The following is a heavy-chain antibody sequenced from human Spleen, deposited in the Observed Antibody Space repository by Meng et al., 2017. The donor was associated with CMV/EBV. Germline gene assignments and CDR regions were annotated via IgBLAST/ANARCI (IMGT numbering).Heavy chain of an antibody. Sequence: ASVKVSCKASGYTFTSDYMHWVRQAPGQGLEWVGMINPSGGSTYYAQKLQGRGTLTGDMSVSTAYLELSRLRSDDTAVYYWARSGCSVFTCHSNYYGMDVWGQGTTVTVSS. CDR2: INPSGGST. CDR1: GYTFTSDY. J-gene: IGHJ6*02. V-gene: IGHV1-46*01. CDR3: ARSGCSVFTCHSNYYGMDV. D-gene: IGHD5/OR15-5a*01.